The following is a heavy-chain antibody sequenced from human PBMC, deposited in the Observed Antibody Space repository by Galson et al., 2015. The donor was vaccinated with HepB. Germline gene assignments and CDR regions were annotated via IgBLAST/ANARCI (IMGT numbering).Heavy chain of an antibody. CDR2: ISTSSSYI. D-gene: IGHD3-22*01. CDR3: ARDGLTTDTGGHWYYFDY. CDR1: GFTFSGYS. Sequence: SLRLSCAASGFTFSGYSMNWVHQAPGKGLEWVSSISTSSSYIYYADSVKGRFTVSRDNAKNSLYLQMNSLRAEDTAVYYCARDGLTTDTGGHWYYFDYWGQGTLVTGSS. J-gene: IGHJ4*02. V-gene: IGHV3-21*01.